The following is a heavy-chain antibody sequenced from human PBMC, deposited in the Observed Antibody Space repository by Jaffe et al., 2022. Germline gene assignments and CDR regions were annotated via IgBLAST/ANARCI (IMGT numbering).Heavy chain of an antibody. CDR3: ARSGMGIAVAEWAY. V-gene: IGHV4-38-2*01. J-gene: IGHJ4*02. CDR2: IYHSGST. D-gene: IGHD6-19*01. CDR1: GYSISSGYY. Sequence: QVQLQESGPGLVKPSETLSLTCAVSGYSISSGYYWGWIRQPPGKGLEWIGSIYHSGSTYYNPSLKSRVTISVDTSKNQFSLKLSSVTAADTAVYYCARSGMGIAVAEWAYWGQGTLVTVSS.